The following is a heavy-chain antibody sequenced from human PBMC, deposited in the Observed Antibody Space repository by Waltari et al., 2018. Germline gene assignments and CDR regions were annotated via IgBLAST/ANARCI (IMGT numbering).Heavy chain of an antibody. CDR3: ARSRRNWNYVYYFDY. CDR1: GGSFSGYY. V-gene: IGHV4-34*01. Sequence: QVQLQQWGAGLLKPSETLSLTCAVYGGSFSGYYWRWIRQPPGKGLEWIGEINHSGSTNYNPSLKSRVTISVDTSKNQFSLKLSSVTAADTAVYYCARSRRNWNYVYYFDYWGQGTLVTVSS. J-gene: IGHJ4*02. CDR2: INHSGST. D-gene: IGHD1-7*01.